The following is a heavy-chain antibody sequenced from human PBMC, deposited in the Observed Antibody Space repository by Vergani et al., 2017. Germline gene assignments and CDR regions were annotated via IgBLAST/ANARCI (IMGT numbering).Heavy chain of an antibody. J-gene: IGHJ3*02. CDR1: GGSISSGDYY. D-gene: IGHD3-22*01. V-gene: IGHV4-30-4*01. CDR3: AXDPYYYDSSGYFDHAFDI. CDR2: IYYSGST. Sequence: QVQLQESGPGLVKPSQTLSLTCTVSGGSISSGDYYWSWIRQPPGKGLEWIGYIYYSGSTYYNPSLKSRVTISVDTSKNQFSLKLSSVTAADTAVYYCAXDPYYYDSSGYFDHAFDIWGQGTMVTVSS.